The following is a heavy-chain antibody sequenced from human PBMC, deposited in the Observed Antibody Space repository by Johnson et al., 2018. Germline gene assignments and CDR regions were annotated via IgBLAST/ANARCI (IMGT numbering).Heavy chain of an antibody. V-gene: IGHV3-48*02. J-gene: IGHJ6*02. CDR2: ISSSSSTI. CDR3: ARDSRGSCYPWSYYDMDV. Sequence: VQLVESGGGVVQPGRSLRLSCAASGFTFSSYSMNWVRQAPGKGLEWVSYISSSSSTIYYADSVKGRLTISRDNAKNSLYLQMNSLRDEDTAVYYWARDSRGSCYPWSYYDMDVWGQGTTVTVSS. D-gene: IGHD1-26*01. CDR1: GFTFSSYS.